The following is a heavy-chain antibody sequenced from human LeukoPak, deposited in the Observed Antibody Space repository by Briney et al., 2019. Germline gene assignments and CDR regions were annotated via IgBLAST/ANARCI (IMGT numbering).Heavy chain of an antibody. V-gene: IGHV3-48*04. CDR1: GFTFSRYS. CDR3: ARTRAPSNGRVLYYMVV. D-gene: IGHD2-2*01. CDR2: IDSTNSPI. Sequence: GGSLRLSCAASGFTFSRYSINWVRQAPGRGLEWVSYIDSTNSPIHYARSVKGRFTVSRDNAKNSLYLQMNSLRAEDTAVYYCARTRAPSNGRVLYYMVVWGKGTTVTVSS. J-gene: IGHJ6*03.